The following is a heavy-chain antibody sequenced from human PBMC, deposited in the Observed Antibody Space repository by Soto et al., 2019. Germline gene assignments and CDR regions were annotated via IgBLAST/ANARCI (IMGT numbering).Heavy chain of an antibody. CDR2: INPNSGGT. J-gene: IGHJ4*02. CDR1: GYTFTGYY. V-gene: IGHV1-2*04. CDR3: ARGVVVPAANLDY. Sequence: ASVKVSCKASGYTFTGYYMHWVRQAPGQGLEWMGWINPNSGGTNYAQKFQGWVTMTRDTSISTAYMELSRLRSDDTAVYYCARGVVVPAANLDYWGQGTLVTVSS. D-gene: IGHD2-2*01.